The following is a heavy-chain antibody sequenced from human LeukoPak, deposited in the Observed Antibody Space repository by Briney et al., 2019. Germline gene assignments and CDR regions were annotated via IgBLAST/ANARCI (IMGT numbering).Heavy chain of an antibody. V-gene: IGHV1-69*06. CDR2: IIPIFGTA. CDR1: GGTFSSYA. J-gene: IGHJ6*03. CDR3: ARGPEGYYYYYYMDV. Sequence: SVKVSCKASGGTFSSYAISWVRQAPGQGLEWMGGIIPIFGTANYGQNFQGRVTITADKSTSTAYMELSSLRSEDTAVYYCARGPEGYYYYYYMDVWGKGTTVTVSS.